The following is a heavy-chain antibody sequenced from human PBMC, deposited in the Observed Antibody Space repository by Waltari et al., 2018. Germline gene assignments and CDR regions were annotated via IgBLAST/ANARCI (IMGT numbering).Heavy chain of an antibody. J-gene: IGHJ4*02. CDR1: GFTFSSYS. CDR2: ISSSSRYI. Sequence: EVQLVESGGGLVKPGGSLRLSCAASGFTFSSYSMNWVRQAPGKGLEWVSSISSSSRYIYYGDSVKGRFNISRDNAKNSLYLQMNSRRAEDRAVEYCGTQKGYYRRGRGGQGTLVTVSS. V-gene: IGHV3-21*01. CDR3: GTQKGYYRRGR. D-gene: IGHD3-10*01.